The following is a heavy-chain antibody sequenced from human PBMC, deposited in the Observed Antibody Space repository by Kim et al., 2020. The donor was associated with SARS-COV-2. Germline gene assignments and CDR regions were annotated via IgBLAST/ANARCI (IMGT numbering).Heavy chain of an antibody. J-gene: IGHJ6*02. CDR3: ARGKAVTTFYYYYGMDV. D-gene: IGHD4-17*01. V-gene: IGHV4-34*01. Sequence: SETLSLTCAVYGGSFSGYYWSWIRQPPGKGLEWIGEINHSGSTNYNPSLKSRVTISVDTSKNQFSLKLSSVTAADTAVYYCARGKAVTTFYYYYGMDVWGQGNTVTVSS. CDR1: GGSFSGYY. CDR2: INHSGST.